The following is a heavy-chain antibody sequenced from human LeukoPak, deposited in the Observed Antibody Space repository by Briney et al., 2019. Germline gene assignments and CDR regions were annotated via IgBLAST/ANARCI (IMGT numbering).Heavy chain of an antibody. CDR2: IYSGGST. CDR3: ARVRYNWNDAAQFDY. CDR1: GFTVSSNY. Sequence: GGSLRLSCAASGFTVSSNYMSWVRQAPGKGLKWVSVIYSGGSTYYADSVKGRFTISRDNSKNTLYLQMNSLRAEDTAVYYCARVRYNWNDAAQFDYWGQGTLVTVSS. J-gene: IGHJ4*02. V-gene: IGHV3-53*01. D-gene: IGHD1-20*01.